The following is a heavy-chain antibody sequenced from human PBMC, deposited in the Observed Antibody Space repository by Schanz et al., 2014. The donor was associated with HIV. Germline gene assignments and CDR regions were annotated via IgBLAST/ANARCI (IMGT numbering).Heavy chain of an antibody. V-gene: IGHV3-74*01. CDR1: GFTFSSHW. Sequence: VQLVESGGGVVQPGGSLRLSCAVSGFTFSSHWMHWVRQAPGKGLGWVSRINRKEGTTDYADSVKGRFTISRDNAKNTLYLQMNSLRAEDTAVYYCVRLMSSDYDFYHYGMDVWGQGTTVIVSS. CDR2: INRKEGTT. D-gene: IGHD4-17*01. J-gene: IGHJ6*02. CDR3: VRLMSSDYDFYHYGMDV.